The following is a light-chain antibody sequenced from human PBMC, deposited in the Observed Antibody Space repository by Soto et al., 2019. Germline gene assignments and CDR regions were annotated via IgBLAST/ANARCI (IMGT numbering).Light chain of an antibody. Sequence: QSALTQPPSASGSPGQSVTISCTGTSSDVGGYNYVSWYQQHPVKAPKLMIYEVSKRPSGVPDRFSGSKSGNTASLTVSGLQAEDEADYYGSSYAGSKNLVFGGGTKLTVL. CDR1: SSDVGGYNY. CDR3: SSYAGSKNLV. CDR2: EVS. V-gene: IGLV2-8*01. J-gene: IGLJ2*01.